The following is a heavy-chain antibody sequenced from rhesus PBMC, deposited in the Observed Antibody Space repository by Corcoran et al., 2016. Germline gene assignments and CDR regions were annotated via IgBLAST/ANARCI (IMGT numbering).Heavy chain of an antibody. CDR1: GFSLRRGYY. V-gene: IGHV4-99*01. Sequence: QVQLPESGPGLVKPSETLSLTCPVSGFSLRRGYYWCWIRQPPGKGLEYIGYNRGRSGSTYYNPSLDSRVTISKDTSKNQFSLKVSSVTAADTAVYYCARQYSTAVSNWGQGVLVTVSS. J-gene: IGHJ4*01. CDR3: ARQYSTAVSN. D-gene: IGHD4-29*01. CDR2: NRGRSGST.